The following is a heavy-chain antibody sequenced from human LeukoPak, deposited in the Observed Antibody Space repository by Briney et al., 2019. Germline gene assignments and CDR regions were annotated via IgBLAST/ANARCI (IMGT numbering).Heavy chain of an antibody. D-gene: IGHD6-19*01. Sequence: PGGSLRLSCEAARFTFSNAWMSWVRQAPGKGLEWVGRIKSKTDGGTTDYAAPVKGRFTISRDDSKNTLYLQMNSLKTEDTAVYYCARPYSSGWYGVFNYWGQGTLVTVSS. CDR2: IKSKTDGGTT. V-gene: IGHV3-15*01. CDR3: ARPYSSGWYGVFNY. J-gene: IGHJ4*02. CDR1: RFTFSNAW.